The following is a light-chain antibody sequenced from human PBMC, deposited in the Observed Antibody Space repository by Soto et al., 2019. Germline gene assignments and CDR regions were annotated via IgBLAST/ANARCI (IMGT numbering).Light chain of an antibody. V-gene: IGLV4-69*01. Sequence: QPVLTQSPSASASLGASVKLTCTLSSGHSNYAIAWHQQQPEKGPRFLMKLNSDGSHSKGDGIPDRFSGSSSGAERYLTILTLQSEDEADYYCQTWVTGIHIFGGGTKLTVL. CDR1: SGHSNYA. CDR3: QTWVTGIHI. CDR2: LNSDGSH. J-gene: IGLJ2*01.